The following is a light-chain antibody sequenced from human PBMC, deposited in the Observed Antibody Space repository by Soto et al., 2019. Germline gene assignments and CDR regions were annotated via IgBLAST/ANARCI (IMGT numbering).Light chain of an antibody. V-gene: IGLV1-44*01. J-gene: IGLJ1*01. CDR1: SSNIGSNT. CDR2: SNN. Sequence: QSVLTQPPSASGTPGQRVTISCSGSSSNIGSNTVNWYQQLPGTAPKLLIYSNNQRPSGVPDRFSGSKSGTSASLAISGLXSEDEADCYCAAWDDSLNGYVFGTGTKVTVL. CDR3: AAWDDSLNGYV.